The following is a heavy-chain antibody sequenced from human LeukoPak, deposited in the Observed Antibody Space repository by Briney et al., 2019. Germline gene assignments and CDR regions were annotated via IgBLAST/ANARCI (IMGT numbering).Heavy chain of an antibody. J-gene: IGHJ4*01. Sequence: PGGSLRLSCAASGFTFSSYAMHWVRQAPGQGLEYVSAITSSGDSPYYANSVRGRFTISRDNSKNTLYLQMGSLRAEDMAVYYFVREHCSSGSCEYYFENSGHGTLVTVSP. CDR3: VREHCSSGSCEYYFEN. D-gene: IGHD2-15*01. CDR2: ITSSGDSP. V-gene: IGHV3-64*01. CDR1: GFTFSSYA.